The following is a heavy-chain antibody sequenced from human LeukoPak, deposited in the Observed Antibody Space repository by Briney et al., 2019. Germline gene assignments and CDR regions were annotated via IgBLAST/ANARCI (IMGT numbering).Heavy chain of an antibody. D-gene: IGHD6-19*01. CDR1: GFTFSSYS. Sequence: GGSLRLSCAASGFTFSSYSMNWVRQAPGKGLEWVSSISSSSSYIYYADSVKGRFTISRDNAKNSLYLQMNSLRAEDTAVYYCARAQWQANEVDYWGQGTLVTVSS. CDR2: ISSSSSYI. V-gene: IGHV3-21*01. J-gene: IGHJ4*02. CDR3: ARAQWQANEVDY.